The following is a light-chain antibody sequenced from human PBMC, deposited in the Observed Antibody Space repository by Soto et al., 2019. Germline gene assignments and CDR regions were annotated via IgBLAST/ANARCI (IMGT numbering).Light chain of an antibody. Sequence: SAPTQHASIPSSPRHPTPISCVCTSSDLRDYKDYTQYQQHPGKLPKFIIYDVSNRPSGVSYRFSATKSGNTASLTISGLQAEDEADYYCCSYTRSGTLIFGTGTKVTVL. CDR3: CSYTRSGTLI. J-gene: IGLJ1*01. CDR2: DVS. CDR1: SSDLRDYKD. V-gene: IGLV2-14*03.